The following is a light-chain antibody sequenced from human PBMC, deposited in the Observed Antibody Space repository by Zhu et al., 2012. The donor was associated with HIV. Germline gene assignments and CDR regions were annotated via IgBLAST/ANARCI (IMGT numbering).Light chain of an antibody. CDR3: QHEAT. CDR2: GAS. V-gene: IGKV3-20*01. Sequence: EIVLTQSPGTLSLSPGERATLSCRASQSVSSSYLAWYQQKPGQAPRLLIYGASSRATGIPDRFSGSGSGTDFTLTISRLGPEDFAVYYCQHEATFGGGTKVEIK. J-gene: IGKJ4*01. CDR1: QSVSSSY.